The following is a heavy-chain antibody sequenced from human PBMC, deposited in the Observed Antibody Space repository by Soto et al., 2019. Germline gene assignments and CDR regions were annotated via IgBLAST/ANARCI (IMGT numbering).Heavy chain of an antibody. D-gene: IGHD6-13*01. CDR1: GGSFSGYY. J-gene: IGHJ5*02. Sequence: QVQLQQWGAGLLKPSETLSLTCAVYGGSFSGYYWSWIRQPPGKGLEWMGEINHSGSTNYNPSLKGRVPLPVDPSKTQFSLRLSSVNAADTAVYYCAKGIAAAGNGWFDPWGQGTLVTVSS. V-gene: IGHV4-34*01. CDR3: AKGIAAAGNGWFDP. CDR2: INHSGST.